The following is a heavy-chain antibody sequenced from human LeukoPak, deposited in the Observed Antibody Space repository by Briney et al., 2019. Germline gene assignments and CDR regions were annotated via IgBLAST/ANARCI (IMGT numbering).Heavy chain of an antibody. Sequence: ASVKVSCKASRYTFTGYYMHWVRQAPGQGLEWMGWINPNSGVTDYAQNFQGRVAMTRDTSISTAYVELSRLRSDDTAVYYCARGTGEGYTYGRYYFDYWGQGTLVTVSS. V-gene: IGHV1-2*02. CDR2: INPNSGVT. CDR3: ARGTGEGYTYGRYYFDY. D-gene: IGHD5-18*01. CDR1: RYTFTGYY. J-gene: IGHJ4*02.